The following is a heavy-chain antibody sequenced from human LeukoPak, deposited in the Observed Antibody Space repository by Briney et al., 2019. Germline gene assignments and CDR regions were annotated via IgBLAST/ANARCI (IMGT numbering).Heavy chain of an antibody. Sequence: GESLKISCKGTGYSFTSYWIGWVRQLPGKGLEWMGIIYPADSDTRYSPSFQGRVTISADKSISTAYLQWSSLTASDTAMYFCARLGGFDAFDIWGQGTMVTVSS. J-gene: IGHJ3*02. V-gene: IGHV5-51*01. CDR1: GYSFTSYW. CDR3: ARLGGFDAFDI. CDR2: IYPADSDT.